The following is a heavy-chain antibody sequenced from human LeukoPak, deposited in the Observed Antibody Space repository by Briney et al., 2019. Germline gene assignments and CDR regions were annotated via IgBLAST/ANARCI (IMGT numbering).Heavy chain of an antibody. D-gene: IGHD1-26*01. CDR3: ARQGARGGDFDY. J-gene: IGHJ4*02. CDR2: VYYNGLT. V-gene: IGHV4-59*08. Sequence: SETLSLTCTVSGGSISPHYWTWIRQTPGKGLEWIGYVYYNGLTSYNASLRRRLILSVDTARNQVTLKLSSVTAADTAVYYCARQGARGGDFDYWGQGTLVTVSS. CDR1: GGSISPHY.